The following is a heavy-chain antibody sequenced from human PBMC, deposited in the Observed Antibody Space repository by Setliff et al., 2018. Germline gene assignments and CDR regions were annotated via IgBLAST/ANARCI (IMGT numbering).Heavy chain of an antibody. CDR2: IFPHDSDT. Sequence: PGESLKISCKGSGYSFTTHWIGWVRQVPGKGPDWMGIIFPHDSDTTYSPSFQGQVTISADKSINTVYLQWSSLKASDTAMYYCARQGRDGALAPITYYFDHWGQGALVTVSS. V-gene: IGHV5-51*01. D-gene: IGHD1-26*01. J-gene: IGHJ4*02. CDR1: GYSFTTHW. CDR3: ARQGRDGALAPITYYFDH.